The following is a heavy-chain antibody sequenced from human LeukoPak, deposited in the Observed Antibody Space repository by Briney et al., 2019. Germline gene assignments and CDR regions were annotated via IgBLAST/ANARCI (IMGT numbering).Heavy chain of an antibody. V-gene: IGHV3-30*18. J-gene: IGHJ4*02. D-gene: IGHD3-22*01. CDR1: GFTFSSYG. CDR2: ISYDGSNK. CDR3: AKDGRDYYDSSGYSDY. Sequence: GRSLRLSCAASGFTFSSYGMHWVRQAPGKGLEWVAVISYDGSNKYYADSVKGRFTISRDNSKNTLYLQMNSLRAEDTAVYYCAKDGRDYYDSSGYSDYWGQGTLVTVSS.